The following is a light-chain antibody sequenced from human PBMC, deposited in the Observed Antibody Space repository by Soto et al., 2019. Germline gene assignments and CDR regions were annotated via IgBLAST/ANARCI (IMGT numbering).Light chain of an antibody. CDR1: QDVRKY. CDR2: DAS. J-gene: IGKJ1*01. V-gene: IGKV1-33*01. Sequence: DIQMTQSPSSLSASVGDRVTITCQASQDVRKYLSWYQQKARKAPKLLIYDASNLETGVPSRFSGSGSGTEFTLTISSLQSEGFAIYYCQQFNNWPRTFGQGTKVDIK. CDR3: QQFNNWPRT.